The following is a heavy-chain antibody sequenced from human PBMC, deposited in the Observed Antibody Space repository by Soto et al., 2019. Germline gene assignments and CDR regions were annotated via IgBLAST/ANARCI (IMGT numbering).Heavy chain of an antibody. J-gene: IGHJ4*02. CDR2: ISGSGGNT. CDR1: GFTFSNYA. D-gene: IGHD2-2*01. CDR3: AKGLRVVASAIDS. Sequence: EVQLLESGGGLVQPGGSLRLSCAASGFTFSNYAMSWVRQAPGKGLGWVSVISGSGGNTQYADSVKGRVTISRDNSKNTLQREMNSWRVEDTAVYYCAKGLRVVASAIDSWGQGTLVTVSS. V-gene: IGHV3-23*01.